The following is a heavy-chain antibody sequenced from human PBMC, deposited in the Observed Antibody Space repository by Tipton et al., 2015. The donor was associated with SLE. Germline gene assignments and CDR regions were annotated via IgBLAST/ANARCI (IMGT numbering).Heavy chain of an antibody. V-gene: IGHV4-61*09. CDR2: IYTSGST. Sequence: LRLSCTVSGGSISSGSYYWSWIRQPAGKGLEWIGYIYTSGSTNYNPSLKSRVTISVDTSKNQFSLKLSSVTAADTAVYYCASELDSSGLYYFDYWGQGTLVTVSS. J-gene: IGHJ4*02. CDR3: ASELDSSGLYYFDY. CDR1: GGSISSGSYY. D-gene: IGHD3-22*01.